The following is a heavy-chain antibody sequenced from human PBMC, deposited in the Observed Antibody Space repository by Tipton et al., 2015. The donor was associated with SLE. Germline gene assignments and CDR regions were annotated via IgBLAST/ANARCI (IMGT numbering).Heavy chain of an antibody. Sequence: QLVQSGPEVKKPGSSMNVSCEASGGTFSKYGISWVRQAPGQGLEWLGGIIPLFRTTSYAQKFQGRVTIVADESTSTAYMELSSLTSEDSAVYYCARALLFGLEESYYYFMDVWDKGTTVTVSS. CDR2: IIPLFRTT. V-gene: IGHV1-69*01. CDR3: ARALLFGLEESYYYFMDV. J-gene: IGHJ6*03. CDR1: GGTFSKYG. D-gene: IGHD2-21*02.